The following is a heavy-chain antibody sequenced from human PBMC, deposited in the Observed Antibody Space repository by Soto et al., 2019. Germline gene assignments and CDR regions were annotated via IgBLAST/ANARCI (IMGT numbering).Heavy chain of an antibody. CDR1: GFIFNSYS. Sequence: GGSLRLSCVASGFIFNSYSMNWVRQAPGKGLEWISYINSGSTSVFYADSVKGRFTISRDNAKNSLYLQMNSLRAEDTAVYYCARDPGPCIKSYYYYYHYGMDVWGQGTTDTASS. D-gene: IGHD3-10*01. J-gene: IGHJ6*02. CDR2: INSGSTSV. CDR3: ARDPGPCIKSYYYYYHYGMDV. V-gene: IGHV3-48*01.